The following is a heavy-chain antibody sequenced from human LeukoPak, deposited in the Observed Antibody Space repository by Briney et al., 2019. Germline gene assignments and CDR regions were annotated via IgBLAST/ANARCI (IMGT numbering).Heavy chain of an antibody. CDR2: IKQDGSEK. J-gene: IGHJ4*02. CDR1: GFTFNTYW. V-gene: IGHV3-7*01. D-gene: IGHD6-13*01. CDR3: ARDSAGNDY. Sequence: RGSLRLSCAASGFTFNTYWMSWVRQAPGKGLEWVANIKQDGSEKYYVDSVKGRFTISRDNAKNSLYLQMNSLRAEDTAMYYCARDSAGNDYWGQGTLVTVSS.